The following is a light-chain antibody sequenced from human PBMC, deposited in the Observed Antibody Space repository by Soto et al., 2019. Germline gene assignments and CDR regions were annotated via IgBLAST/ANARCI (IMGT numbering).Light chain of an antibody. CDR2: EAS. J-gene: IGKJ5*01. CDR3: QQYGRPPRAT. Sequence: DTVLTQSPGTLSLSPWERTTLSCRASQRVNSRDTAWSQVNPGQAPRLLIYEASSRATGIPDRFSGGGSGTDFTLSISKVEPEDFAVYYCQQYGRPPRATFGQGTRLEIK. CDR1: QRVNSRD. V-gene: IGKV3-20*01.